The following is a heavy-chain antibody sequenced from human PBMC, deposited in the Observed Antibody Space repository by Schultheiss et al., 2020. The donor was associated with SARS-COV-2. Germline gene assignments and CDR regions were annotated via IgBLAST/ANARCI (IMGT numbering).Heavy chain of an antibody. V-gene: IGHV3-30*03. CDR3: ARDFLALTTLFDY. CDR1: GFTVSSNY. J-gene: IGHJ4*02. D-gene: IGHD3-3*01. CDR2: ISYDGTST. Sequence: GGSLRLSCAASGFTVSSNYMSWIRQAPGKGLEWVAVISYDGTSTYYADSVKGRFTISRDKSKTTLYLQMTSLRPEDTAVYYCARDFLALTTLFDYWGQGTLVTVSS.